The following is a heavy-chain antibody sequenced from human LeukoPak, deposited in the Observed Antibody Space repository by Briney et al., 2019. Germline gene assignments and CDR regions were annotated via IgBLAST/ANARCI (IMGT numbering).Heavy chain of an antibody. Sequence: GGSLRLSCAASGFTFSSYAMSWVRQAPGKGLEWVSTISGSADSTYYADSVKGRFTISRDKSKNTLYLQMNSLRAEDTAVYYCAKDSAATYYYDSSGYPFDYWGQGTLVTVSS. CDR2: ISGSADST. D-gene: IGHD3-22*01. J-gene: IGHJ4*02. V-gene: IGHV3-23*01. CDR3: AKDSAATYYYDSSGYPFDY. CDR1: GFTFSSYA.